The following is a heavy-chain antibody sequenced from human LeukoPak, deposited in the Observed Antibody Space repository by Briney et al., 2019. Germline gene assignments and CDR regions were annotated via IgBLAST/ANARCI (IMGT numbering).Heavy chain of an antibody. Sequence: SETLSLTCAVSGYSIRSGYYWGWIRQPPGKGLEWIGCIYQSGSTYYNPSLKSRVTISIDTSKNHFSLKLSSVTAADTAVYYCARVPGPNWFDPWGQGTLVTVSS. CDR2: IYQSGST. CDR3: ARVPGPNWFDP. J-gene: IGHJ5*02. CDR1: GYSIRSGYY. V-gene: IGHV4-38-2*01.